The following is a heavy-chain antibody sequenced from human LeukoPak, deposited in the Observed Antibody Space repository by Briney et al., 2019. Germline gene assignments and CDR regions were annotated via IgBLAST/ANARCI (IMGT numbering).Heavy chain of an antibody. CDR3: VKDTLPKSYSSSSYYAFDI. J-gene: IGHJ3*02. CDR1: GFTFGNFA. Sequence: GRSLRLSCSVSGFTFGNFAMHWVRHAPGKGLECVSAISGSGDDTFYADSVKGRFTISRDNSKNTLYFLMSSLRAEDTAVYYCVKDTLPKSYSSSSYYAFDIWGQGTMVTVSS. D-gene: IGHD6-13*01. CDR2: ISGSGDDT. V-gene: IGHV3-64*05.